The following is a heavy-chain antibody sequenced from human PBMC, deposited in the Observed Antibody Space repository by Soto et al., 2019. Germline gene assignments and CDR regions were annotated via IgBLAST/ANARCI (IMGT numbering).Heavy chain of an antibody. Sequence: GASVKVSCKASGYTFTSYGISWVRQAPGQGLEWMGWISAYNGNTKYAQKLQGRVTMTTDTPTSTAYMELSSLRSEDTAVYYCARGITLPTPLDYWGQGTLVTVSS. CDR3: ARGITLPTPLDY. CDR1: GYTFTSYG. CDR2: ISAYNGNT. J-gene: IGHJ4*02. D-gene: IGHD1-20*01. V-gene: IGHV1-18*01.